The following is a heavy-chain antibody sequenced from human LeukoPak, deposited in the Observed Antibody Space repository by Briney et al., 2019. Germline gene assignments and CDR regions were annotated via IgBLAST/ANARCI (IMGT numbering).Heavy chain of an antibody. D-gene: IGHD5-12*01. Sequence: PRESLRLSCSASGFIVNNYYMTWVRQAPGKGLECVSILYSGGMTYYADSVKGRFTISADNSKNTVNLQMNSLRVEDTAIYYCARMFGGNYYRYYFDNWGRGSMRPVSS. CDR1: GFIVNNYY. V-gene: IGHV3-53*01. CDR2: LYSGGMT. CDR3: ARMFGGNYYRYYFDN. J-gene: IGHJ4*02.